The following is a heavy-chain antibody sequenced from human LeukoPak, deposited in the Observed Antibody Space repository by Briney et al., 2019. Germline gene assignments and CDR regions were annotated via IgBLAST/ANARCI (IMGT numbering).Heavy chain of an antibody. J-gene: IGHJ4*02. D-gene: IGHD3-22*01. Sequence: GGSLRLSCAASGFTFSNAWMNWVRQAPGKGLEWVSAISGSGGSTYYADSVKGRFTISRDNSKNTLYLQMNSLRAEDTAVYYCAKGSIITMIVVVIPYFDYWGQGTLVTVSS. CDR3: AKGSIITMIVVVIPYFDY. CDR2: ISGSGGST. V-gene: IGHV3-23*01. CDR1: GFTFSNAW.